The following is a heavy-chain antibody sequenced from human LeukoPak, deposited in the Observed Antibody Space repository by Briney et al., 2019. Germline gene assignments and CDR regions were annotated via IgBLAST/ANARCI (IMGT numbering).Heavy chain of an antibody. D-gene: IGHD3-22*01. CDR3: ARSSGYYFDAFDI. Sequence: PSETLSLTCTVSGGSISPLYWGWIRQPPGKGLEFIGYIYYSGTTNYNPSLRSRVTLSVDTSKNQFSLKLSSVTAADTAVYYCARSSGYYFDAFDIWGQGTMVTVSS. CDR2: IYYSGTT. V-gene: IGHV4-59*11. CDR1: GGSISPLY. J-gene: IGHJ3*02.